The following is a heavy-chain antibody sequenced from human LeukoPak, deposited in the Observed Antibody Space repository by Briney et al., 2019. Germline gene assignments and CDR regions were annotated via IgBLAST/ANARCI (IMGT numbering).Heavy chain of an antibody. CDR3: ARSMGIAAAGTEVYFDY. Sequence: GASVKVSCKASGYTFTSYYMHWVRQAPGQGLEWMGIINPSGGSTSYAQKFQGRVTMTRDTSTSTVYMELSSLRSEDTAVYYCARSMGIAAAGTEVYFDYWGRGTLVTVSS. V-gene: IGHV1-46*01. J-gene: IGHJ4*02. CDR2: INPSGGST. CDR1: GYTFTSYY. D-gene: IGHD6-13*01.